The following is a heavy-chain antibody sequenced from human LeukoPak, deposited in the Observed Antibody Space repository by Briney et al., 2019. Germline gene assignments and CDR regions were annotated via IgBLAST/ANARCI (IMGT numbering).Heavy chain of an antibody. D-gene: IGHD6-13*01. Sequence: SETLSLTCTVSGGSISSSSYYWGWIRQPPGKGLEWIGSIYYSGSTYYNPSLKSRVTISVDTSRNQFSLKLSSVTAADTAVYYCATSSSSWSSGWFDPWGQGTLVTVSS. V-gene: IGHV4-39*07. CDR1: GGSISSSSYY. CDR3: ATSSSSWSSGWFDP. J-gene: IGHJ5*02. CDR2: IYYSGST.